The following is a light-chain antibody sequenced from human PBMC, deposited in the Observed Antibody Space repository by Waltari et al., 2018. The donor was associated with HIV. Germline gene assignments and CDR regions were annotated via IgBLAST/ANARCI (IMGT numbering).Light chain of an antibody. CDR1: SIDVHGHHF. J-gene: IGLJ2*01. V-gene: IGLV2-8*01. CDR2: EVA. CDR3: SSYAGSNNLI. Sequence: QPALTQPLSASVSPGQSVTISCPATSIDVHGHHFVPWYQPHPAKAPKLLLSEVARRPSGVPDRFSGSKSGNTASLTVSGLQTEDEADDYCSSYAGSNNLIFGGGTKLTVL.